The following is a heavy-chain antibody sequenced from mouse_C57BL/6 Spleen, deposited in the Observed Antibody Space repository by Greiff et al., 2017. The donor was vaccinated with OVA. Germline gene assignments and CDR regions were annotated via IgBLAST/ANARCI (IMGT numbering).Heavy chain of an antibody. V-gene: IGHV1-15*01. CDR2: IDPETGGT. J-gene: IGHJ1*03. D-gene: IGHD1-1*01. CDR1: GYTFTDYE. CDR3: TRGVYYGSRGDWYFDV. Sequence: VQLQQSGAELVRPGASVTLSCKASGYTFTDYEMHWVKQTPVHGLEWIGAIDPETGGTAYNQKFKGKAILTADKSSSTAYMELRSLTSEDSAVYYCTRGVYYGSRGDWYFDVWGTGTTVTVSS.